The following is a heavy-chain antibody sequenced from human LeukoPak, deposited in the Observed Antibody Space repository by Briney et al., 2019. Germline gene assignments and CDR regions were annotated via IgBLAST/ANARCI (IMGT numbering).Heavy chain of an antibody. J-gene: IGHJ5*01. CDR2: INSDGSTT. CDR1: GFRFSSCW. V-gene: IGHV3-74*01. Sequence: GGSLRLSCAASGFRFSSCWMHWVRQAPGTGLVWVSRINSDGSTTSYADSVKGRFTISRDNAKNTVYLQMNSLRAEDTAVYYCARASHYTIPFDSWGQGTLVTVSS. CDR3: ARASHYTIPFDS. D-gene: IGHD2-2*02.